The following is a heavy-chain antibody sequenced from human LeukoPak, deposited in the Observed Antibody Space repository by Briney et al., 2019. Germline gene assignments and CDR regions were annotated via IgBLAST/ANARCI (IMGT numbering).Heavy chain of an antibody. V-gene: IGHV3-30*04. Sequence: GRSLRLSCAASGFTLSSYAMHWVRQAPGKGLEWVAVISYDGSNKYYADSVKGRFTISRDNSKNTLFLQMNSLRAEDTAVYYCARAGGPVTPYYFDYWGQGTLVTVSS. J-gene: IGHJ4*02. CDR2: ISYDGSNK. CDR1: GFTLSSYA. CDR3: ARAGGPVTPYYFDY. D-gene: IGHD4-17*01.